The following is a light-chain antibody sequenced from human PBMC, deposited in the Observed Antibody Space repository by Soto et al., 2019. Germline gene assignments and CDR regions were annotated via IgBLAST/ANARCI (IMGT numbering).Light chain of an antibody. CDR1: QDTSNY. Sequence: DIQMTQSPSFLSASVGDRVTITCQASQDTSNYLNWYQQKPGKAPKLLIYGASNLETGVPSRFSGSGSGTDFTLTISCLQSEDFATYYCQQYYSYSFGQGTKVDIK. V-gene: IGKV1-33*01. J-gene: IGKJ1*01. CDR3: QQYYSYS. CDR2: GAS.